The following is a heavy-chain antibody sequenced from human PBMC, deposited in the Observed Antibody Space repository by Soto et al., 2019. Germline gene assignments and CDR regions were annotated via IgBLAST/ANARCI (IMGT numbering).Heavy chain of an antibody. CDR2: ISTYNGNT. V-gene: IGHV1-18*01. Sequence: QVQLVQSGAEVKKPGASVKVSCKTSGYTFTMYGISWVRQAPEQGLEWMGWISTYNGNTNSAQKFQGRVTLTTDTSSSTAYMELMSLRSDDTAVYYCARSPYTNSWYYFDYWGQGTLVTVSS. CDR1: GYTFTMYG. D-gene: IGHD6-13*01. J-gene: IGHJ4*02. CDR3: ARSPYTNSWYYFDY.